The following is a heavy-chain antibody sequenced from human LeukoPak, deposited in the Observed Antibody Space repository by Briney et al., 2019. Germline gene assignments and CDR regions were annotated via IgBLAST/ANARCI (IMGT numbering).Heavy chain of an antibody. CDR3: ARVKTMYLYTDPLGY. J-gene: IGHJ4*02. CDR1: GFTVSGNY. Sequence: NPGGSLRLSCAASGFTVSGNYMGWVRQAPGKGLEWVSSISSSSSYIYYADSVKGRFTISRDNAKNSLYLQMNSLRAEDTAVYYCARVKTMYLYTDPLGYWGQGTLVTVSS. D-gene: IGHD2-2*02. V-gene: IGHV3-21*01. CDR2: ISSSSSYI.